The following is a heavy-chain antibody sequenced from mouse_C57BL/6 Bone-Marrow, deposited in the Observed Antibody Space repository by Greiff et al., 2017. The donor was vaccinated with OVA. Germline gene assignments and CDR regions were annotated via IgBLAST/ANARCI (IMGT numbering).Heavy chain of an antibody. CDR1: GYTFTSYW. J-gene: IGHJ2*01. V-gene: IGHV1-52*01. D-gene: IGHD1-1*01. CDR3: ARWGFLLLYFDY. Sequence: QVQLQQPGAELVTPGSSVKLSCKASGYTFTSYWMHWVKQRPIQGLEWIGNIDPSDSETHYNQKFKDKATLTVDKSSSTAYMQLSSLTSEDSAVYYCARWGFLLLYFDYWGQGTTLTVSS. CDR2: IDPSDSET.